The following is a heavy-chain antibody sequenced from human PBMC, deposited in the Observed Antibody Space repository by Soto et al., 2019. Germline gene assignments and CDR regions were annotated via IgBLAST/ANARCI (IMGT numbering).Heavy chain of an antibody. Sequence: QVQLVESGGGVVQPGRSLRLSCAGSGFNFSNYGMHWVRQAPGKGLQWVAVISYDGSKKYYVDSVKCRFTISRDNSQHTLYFQSSSLVAEYTALYYSRWGREGSGGGFDYWDKRSLVIVSS. D-gene: IGHD2-15*01. CDR3: RWGREGSGGGFDY. J-gene: IGHJ4*02. V-gene: IGHV3-30*03. CDR2: ISYDGSKK. CDR1: GFNFSNYG.